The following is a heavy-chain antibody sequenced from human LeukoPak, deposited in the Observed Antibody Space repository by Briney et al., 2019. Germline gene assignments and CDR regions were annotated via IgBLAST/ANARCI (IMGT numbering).Heavy chain of an antibody. Sequence: GGSLRLSCAASGFTFSSYEMNWVRQAPGKGLEWVSYISSSGSIIYYADSVKGRFTISRDNAKSSLYLQMNSLRAEDTAVYYCARDSSPVWFGEAPYDYWGQGTLVTVSS. CDR3: ARDSSPVWFGEAPYDY. CDR1: GFTFSSYE. D-gene: IGHD3-10*01. V-gene: IGHV3-48*03. J-gene: IGHJ4*02. CDR2: ISSSGSII.